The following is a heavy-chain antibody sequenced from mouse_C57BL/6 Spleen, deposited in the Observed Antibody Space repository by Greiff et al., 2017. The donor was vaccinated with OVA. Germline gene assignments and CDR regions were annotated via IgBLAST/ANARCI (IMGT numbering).Heavy chain of an antibody. CDR3: ARWGSSGFLDY. J-gene: IGHJ2*01. V-gene: IGHV1-55*01. Sequence: QVQLQQPGAELVKPGASVKLSCKASGYTFTSYWMHWVKQRPGRGLEWIGDIYPGSGSTNYNEKFKSKATLTVDTSSSTAYMQLSSLTSEDSAVYYCARWGSSGFLDYWGQGTTLTVSS. D-gene: IGHD3-2*02. CDR1: GYTFTSYW. CDR2: IYPGSGST.